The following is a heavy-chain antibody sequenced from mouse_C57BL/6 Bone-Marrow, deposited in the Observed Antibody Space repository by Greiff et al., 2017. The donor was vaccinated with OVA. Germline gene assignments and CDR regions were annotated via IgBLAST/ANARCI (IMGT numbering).Heavy chain of an antibody. CDR3: ARSDYCTFYC. J-gene: IGHJ2*01. Sequence: TGPEPVKPGASVKISCKASGYSFTGYYKHWGKQSDGNILDWIGYIYPYNGVSSYNQKFKGKATLTVDNSSSTAYMELRSLTSVDSAVYYCARSDYCTFYCSGQGTTLTVSS. V-gene: IGHV1-31*01. D-gene: IGHD1-1*01. CDR1: GYSFTGYY. CDR2: IYPYNGVS.